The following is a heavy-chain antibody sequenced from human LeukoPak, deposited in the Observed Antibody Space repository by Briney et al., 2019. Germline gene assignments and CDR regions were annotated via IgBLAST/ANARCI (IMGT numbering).Heavy chain of an antibody. CDR3: ARVIWFGELPLYYFDY. D-gene: IGHD3-10*01. J-gene: IGHJ4*02. Sequence: GASVKVSCKTSGYSENFYGITWVRQVAGQGLEWMGWINPNSGGTNYAQKFQGRVTMTRDTSISTAYMELSRLRSDDTAVYYCARVIWFGELPLYYFDYWGQGTLVTVSS. CDR1: GYSENFYG. V-gene: IGHV1-2*02. CDR2: INPNSGGT.